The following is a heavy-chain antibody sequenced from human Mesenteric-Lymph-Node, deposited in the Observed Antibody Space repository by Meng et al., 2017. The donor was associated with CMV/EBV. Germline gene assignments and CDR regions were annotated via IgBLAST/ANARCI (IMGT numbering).Heavy chain of an antibody. Sequence: GGSLRLSCAASGFLFSSYAMHWVRQAPGKGLEWVAVISYDGNDKYYADSVKGRLTISRDNSKNTLYLQMNSLRAEDTAVYYCGREISTLFDYWGQGTLVTVSS. CDR1: GFLFSSYA. CDR2: ISYDGNDK. J-gene: IGHJ4*02. V-gene: IGHV3-30*04. CDR3: GREISTLFDY. D-gene: IGHD2-2*01.